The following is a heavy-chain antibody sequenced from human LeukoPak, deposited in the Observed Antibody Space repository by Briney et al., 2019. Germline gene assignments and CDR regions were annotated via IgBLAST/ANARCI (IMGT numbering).Heavy chain of an antibody. CDR2: IYLTAVST. V-gene: IGHV1-46*01. CDR3: ARGQWINIGTPSYDFDY. J-gene: IGHJ4*02. Sequence: WASVSVSCEASGYSFTSDLMDCGRRAPGQGLEWMGIIYLTAVSTNYAQTFKVRVTMTRDMSTTTVHMELSSLRSEDPPVYYCARGQWINIGTPSYDFDYWGQGTLVTVSS. CDR1: GYSFTSDL. D-gene: IGHD2/OR15-2a*01.